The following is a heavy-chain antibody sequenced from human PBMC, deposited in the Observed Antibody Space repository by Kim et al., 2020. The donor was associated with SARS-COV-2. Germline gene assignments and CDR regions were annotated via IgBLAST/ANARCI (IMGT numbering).Heavy chain of an antibody. V-gene: IGHV4-31*03. CDR2: IYYSGST. CDR1: GGSISSGGYY. Sequence: SETLSLTCTVSGGSISSGGYYWSWIRQHPGKGLEWIGYIYYSGSTYYNPSLKSRVTISVDTSKNQFSLKLSSVTAADTAVYYCARASRGAYTIFGVINWLELWGQGTLVTLSS. CDR3: ARASRGAYTIFGVINWLEL. D-gene: IGHD3-3*01. J-gene: IGHJ5*02.